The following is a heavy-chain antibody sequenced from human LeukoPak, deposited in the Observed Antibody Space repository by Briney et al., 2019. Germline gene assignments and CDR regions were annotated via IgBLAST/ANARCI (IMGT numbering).Heavy chain of an antibody. J-gene: IGHJ4*02. V-gene: IGHV3-33*08. D-gene: IGHD3-10*01. CDR2: TWFDGSNN. CDR3: ARESRMGRGVDLQPFDY. Sequence: GGSLRLSCAASGFTFSIYAMSWVRQAPGKGLEWVAVTWFDGSNNYQADSVKGRFTISRDNSKNTLYLEMNSLRAKDTAVYYCARESRMGRGVDLQPFDYWGQGTLVTVSS. CDR1: GFTFSIYA.